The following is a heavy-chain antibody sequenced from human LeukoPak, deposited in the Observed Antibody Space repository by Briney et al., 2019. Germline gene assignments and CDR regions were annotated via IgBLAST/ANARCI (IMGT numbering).Heavy chain of an antibody. Sequence: SETLSLTCTVSGGSISSYYWSWIRQPPGKGLEWIGYIYYSGSTNCNPSLKSRVTISVDTSKNQFSLKLSSVTAADTAVYYCARDRGPWGITYYGMDVWGQGTTVTVSS. J-gene: IGHJ6*02. CDR3: ARDRGPWGITYYGMDV. V-gene: IGHV4-59*12. D-gene: IGHD3-10*01. CDR1: GGSISSYY. CDR2: IYYSGST.